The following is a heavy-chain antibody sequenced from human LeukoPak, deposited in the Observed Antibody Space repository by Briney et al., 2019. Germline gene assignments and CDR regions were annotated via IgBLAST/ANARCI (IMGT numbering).Heavy chain of an antibody. V-gene: IGHV3-7*01. J-gene: IGHJ6*03. CDR2: IKQDGSEK. CDR1: GFTFSSYW. Sequence: GGSLRLSCEGSGFTFSSYWMSWVRQAPGKGLEWVANIKQDGSEKYYVDSVKGRFTISRDNAKNSLYLQMNSLRAEDTAVYYCEAAGTVYYYYYMDVWGKGTTVTVSS. CDR3: EAAGTVYYYYYMDV. D-gene: IGHD6-13*01.